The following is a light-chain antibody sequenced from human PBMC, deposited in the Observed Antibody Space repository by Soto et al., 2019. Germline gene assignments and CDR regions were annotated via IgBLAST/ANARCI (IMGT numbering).Light chain of an antibody. CDR3: QQFSSYPLT. CDR2: AAS. V-gene: IGKV3-11*01. CDR1: QSVSSY. Sequence: EIVLTQSPATLSLSPGERATLSCRASQSVSSYLAWYQQKPGQAPRLLIYAASSRATGIPGRFSGSGSGTDFTLTISRLEPEDFAVYYCQQFSSYPLTFGGGTKVDIK. J-gene: IGKJ4*01.